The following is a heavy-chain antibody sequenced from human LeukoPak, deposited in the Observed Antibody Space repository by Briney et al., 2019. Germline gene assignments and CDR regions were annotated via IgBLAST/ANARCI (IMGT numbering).Heavy chain of an antibody. V-gene: IGHV3-30*02. J-gene: IGHJ4*02. CDR3: AKSRGRSGSYYVGFDY. D-gene: IGHD1-26*01. CDR2: IRYDGSNK. CDR1: GFTFSSYG. Sequence: GGSLRLSCAASGFTFSSYGMHWVRQAPGKGLEWEAFIRYDGSNKYYADSVKGRFTISRDNSKNTLYLQMNSLRAEDTAVYYCAKSRGRSGSYYVGFDYWGQGTLVTVSS.